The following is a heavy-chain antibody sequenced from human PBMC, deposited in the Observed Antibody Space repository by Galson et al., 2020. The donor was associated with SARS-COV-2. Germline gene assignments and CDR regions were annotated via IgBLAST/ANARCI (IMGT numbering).Heavy chain of an antibody. CDR2: ISSSSSYI. CDR1: GFTFSSYS. J-gene: IGHJ4*02. D-gene: IGHD3-10*01. V-gene: IGHV3-21*01. CDR3: ARDPAITYYYGSGSYDYFDY. Sequence: GSLKISCAASGFTFSSYSMNWVRQAPGKGLEWVSSISSSSSYIYYADSVKGRFTISRDNAKNSLYLQMNSLRAEDTAVYYCARDPAITYYYGSGSYDYFDYWGQGTLVPVSS.